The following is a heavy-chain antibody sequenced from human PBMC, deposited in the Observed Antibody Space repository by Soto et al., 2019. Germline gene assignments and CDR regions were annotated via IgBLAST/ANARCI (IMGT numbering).Heavy chain of an antibody. V-gene: IGHV4-61*08. CDR1: GDSISSGGYY. D-gene: IGHD3-3*01. CDR2: IYYSGST. CDR3: ARDQSFWSGYYTGVFDP. Sequence: SGTLSLTCTVSGDSISSGGYYGCWISQPPGKGLEWIGYIYYSGSTNYNPSLKSRVTISVDTSKNQFSLKLSSVTAADTAVYYCARDQSFWSGYYTGVFDPWGQGTLVTVSS. J-gene: IGHJ5*02.